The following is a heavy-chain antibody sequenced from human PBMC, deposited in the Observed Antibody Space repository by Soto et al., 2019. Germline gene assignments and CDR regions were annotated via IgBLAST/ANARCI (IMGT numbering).Heavy chain of an antibody. J-gene: IGHJ6*02. CDR2: ISSSGYI. CDR3: ARDCSGGSCPPGMDV. D-gene: IGHD2-15*01. CDR1: GFNFNSYT. V-gene: IGHV3-21*01. Sequence: LRLSFAASGFNFNSYTINWVRQAPGKRLEWLSSISSSGYIFSTDSVRGRFTISRDNAKNSVYLQINSLRAEDTAVYFCARDCSGGSCPPGMDVWGQGTTVTVSS.